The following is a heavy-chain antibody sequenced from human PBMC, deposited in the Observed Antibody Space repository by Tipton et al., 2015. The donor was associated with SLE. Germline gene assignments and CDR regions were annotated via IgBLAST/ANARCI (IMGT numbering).Heavy chain of an antibody. CDR3: ARALQNYFDY. Sequence: TLSLTCAVYGGSFSGYYWSWIRQHPGKGLEWIGYICYSGSTYYNPSLKSRVTISIDTSKNQFSLKLSSVTAADTAVYYCARALQNYFDYWGQGTLVTVSS. V-gene: IGHV4-31*11. J-gene: IGHJ4*02. CDR1: GGSFSGYY. CDR2: ICYSGST.